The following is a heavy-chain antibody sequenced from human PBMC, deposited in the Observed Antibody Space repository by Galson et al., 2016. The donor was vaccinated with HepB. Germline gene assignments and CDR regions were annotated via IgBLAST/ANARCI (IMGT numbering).Heavy chain of an antibody. CDR1: GFTLSSTW. V-gene: IGHV3-7*01. Sequence: SLRLSCAASGFTLSSTWMTWVRQAPGKGLEWVANIKQKGIERYYEDSVTGRFTISRDNAKNSLYLEMNSLRPEDTAVYYCARERSSWSNDSYYDGLDVWGQGTTVTVSS. CDR2: IKQKGIER. J-gene: IGHJ6*02. D-gene: IGHD6-13*01. CDR3: ARERSSWSNDSYYDGLDV.